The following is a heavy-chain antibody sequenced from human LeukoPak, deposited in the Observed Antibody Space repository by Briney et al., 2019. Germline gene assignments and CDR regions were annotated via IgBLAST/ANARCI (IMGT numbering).Heavy chain of an antibody. CDR3: AKDYSDSRVGDVFLEY. J-gene: IGHJ4*02. Sequence: GGSLSLSCAASGLTFSNYAMSWFRQAPGKGLEWVSGITKSFTPLYADSVKGRFTISGDNSKSTFHLQMNSLRAEDTAVYYCAKDYSDSRVGDVFLEYWGQGTLVTVSS. CDR1: GLTFSNYA. D-gene: IGHD1-26*01. V-gene: IGHV3-23*01. CDR2: ITKSFTP.